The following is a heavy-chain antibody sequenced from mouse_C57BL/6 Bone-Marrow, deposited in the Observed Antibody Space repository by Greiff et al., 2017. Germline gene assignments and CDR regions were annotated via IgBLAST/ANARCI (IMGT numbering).Heavy chain of an antibody. CDR3: ARRTTVVATRYAMDY. D-gene: IGHD1-1*01. CDR2: IYPGSGST. V-gene: IGHV1-55*01. CDR1: GYTFTSYW. J-gene: IGHJ4*01. Sequence: QVQLQQPGAELVQPGASVTMSCKASGYTFTSYWITWVKQRPGQGLEWIGDIYPGSGSTNYNEKFKSKATLTVDTSSSTAYMQLSSLTSEDSAVYYCARRTTVVATRYAMDYGGQGTSVTVSS.